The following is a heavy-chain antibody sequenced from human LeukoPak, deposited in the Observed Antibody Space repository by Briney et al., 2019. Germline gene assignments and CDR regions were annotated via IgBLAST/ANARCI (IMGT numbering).Heavy chain of an antibody. CDR2: ISGSGDST. CDR3: AKVRAVVVTARFDY. V-gene: IGHV3-23*01. J-gene: IGHJ4*02. Sequence: HPGGSLRLSCAASGFTFSSYAMTWVRQAPGKGLEWVSAISGSGDSTYYADSVKGRFTISRDNSKNTLYLQMNSLRAEDTAVYYCAKVRAVVVTARFDYWGQGTLVTISS. D-gene: IGHD2-21*02. CDR1: GFTFSSYA.